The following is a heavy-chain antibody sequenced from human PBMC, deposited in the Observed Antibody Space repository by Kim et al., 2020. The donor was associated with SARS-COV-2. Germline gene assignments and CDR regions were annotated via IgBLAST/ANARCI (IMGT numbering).Heavy chain of an antibody. CDR2: IIPIFGTA. V-gene: IGHV1-69*13. CDR1: GGTFSSYA. CDR3: AREFYYDSSGYGKEDAFDI. D-gene: IGHD3-22*01. J-gene: IGHJ3*02. Sequence: SVKVSCKASGGTFSSYAISWVRQAPGQGLEWMGGIIPIFGTANYAQKFQGRVTITADESTSTAYMELSSLRSEDTAVYYCAREFYYDSSGYGKEDAFDIWGQGTMVTVSS.